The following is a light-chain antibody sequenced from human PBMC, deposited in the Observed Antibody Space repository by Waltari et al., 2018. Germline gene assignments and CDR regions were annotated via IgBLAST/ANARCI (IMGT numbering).Light chain of an antibody. CDR2: LNT. CDR1: SSNLGAHYD. V-gene: IGLV1-40*01. J-gene: IGLJ3*02. Sequence: QSVLTQPPSVSGAPGQTVTISCTGSSSNLGAHYDVHWYQQLPGTVPKLLIYLNTNRPSGVPDQSSASRSGTSASLAIAGLQAEDEADYYCQSYDSSLTAWVFGGGTKLTVL. CDR3: QSYDSSLTAWV.